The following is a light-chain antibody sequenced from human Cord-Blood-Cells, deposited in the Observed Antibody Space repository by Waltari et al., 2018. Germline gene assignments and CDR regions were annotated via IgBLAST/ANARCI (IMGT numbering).Light chain of an antibody. J-gene: IGLJ1*01. Sequence: QSVLTQPPSASGTPGQRVTISCSGSSSTIGSHYVYWYQQLPGTAPKLLIYRNNQRPSGVPDRFSGSKSGTSASLAISGLRSEDEADDYCAAWDDSLSGYVFGTGTKVTVL. CDR2: RNN. CDR1: SSTIGSHY. V-gene: IGLV1-47*01. CDR3: AAWDDSLSGYV.